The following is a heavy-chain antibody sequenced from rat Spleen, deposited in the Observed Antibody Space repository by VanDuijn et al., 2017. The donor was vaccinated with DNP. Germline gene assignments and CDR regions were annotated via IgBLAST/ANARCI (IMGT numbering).Heavy chain of an antibody. CDR1: GFSLTSYN. CDR2: IWTGGST. CDR3: ARSRARYYWYFDF. J-gene: IGHJ1*01. Sequence: QVQLKESGPGLVQPSQTLSLTCTVSGFSLTSYNVHWVRQPTGKGLEWMGIIWTGGSTDYNSALKSRLSISRDTSKSQVFLKMNSLQTEDIATYYCARSRARYYWYFDFWGPGTMVTVSS. V-gene: IGHV2-30*01.